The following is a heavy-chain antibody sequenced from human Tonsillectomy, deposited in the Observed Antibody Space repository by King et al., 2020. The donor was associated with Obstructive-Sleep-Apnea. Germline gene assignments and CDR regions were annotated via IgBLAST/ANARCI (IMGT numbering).Heavy chain of an antibody. V-gene: IGHV3-15*01. J-gene: IGHJ6*02. CDR3: VGANPYYYYGMDV. CDR1: GFTFSNAW. Sequence: VQLVESGGGLVKPGWSLRLSCSASGFTFSNAWLIWVRQAPGKWLEWGGRIQSKTDGGATDYAAHVKGRFTISRDDSKNTLYLQMNSLKTEDTPVYYCVGANPYYYYGMDVWGQGTTVTVSS. CDR2: IQSKTDGGAT. D-gene: IGHD1-26*01.